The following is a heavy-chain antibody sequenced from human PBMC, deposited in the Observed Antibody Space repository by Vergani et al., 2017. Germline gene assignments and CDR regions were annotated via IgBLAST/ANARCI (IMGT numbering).Heavy chain of an antibody. CDR3: AKANPRNSGYDYLYYYHAMDV. J-gene: IGHJ6*02. V-gene: IGHV3-23*01. D-gene: IGHD5-12*01. CDR1: GFRFSTYA. Sequence: EVQLLESGGGLVQPGGSLRLSCAASGFRFSTYAMNWVRQAPGKGLEWVSGISGSGGSTYYAGSVKGRFTISRDSSKNTLYLQMNSLSAGDTAVYYCAKANPRNSGYDYLYYYHAMDVWGQGTTVTVSS. CDR2: ISGSGGST.